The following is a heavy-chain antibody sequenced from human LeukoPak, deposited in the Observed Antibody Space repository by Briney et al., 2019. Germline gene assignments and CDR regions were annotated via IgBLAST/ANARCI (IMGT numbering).Heavy chain of an antibody. Sequence: ASVKVSCKASGYTFTGYYMHWVRQAPGQGLEWMGWINPNSGGTNYAQKFQGRVTMTRDTSISTAYMELSRLRSDDTAVYYCARDTTGGYSSPKYYFDYWGQGTLVTVSS. CDR2: INPNSGGT. J-gene: IGHJ4*02. V-gene: IGHV1-2*02. CDR3: ARDTTGGYSSPKYYFDY. CDR1: GYTFTGYY. D-gene: IGHD6-13*01.